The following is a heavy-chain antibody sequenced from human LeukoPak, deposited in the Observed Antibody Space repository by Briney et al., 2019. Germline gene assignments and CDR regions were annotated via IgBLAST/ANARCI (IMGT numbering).Heavy chain of an antibody. CDR1: GFTFSSYA. Sequence: GGSLRLSCAASGFTFSSYATSWVRQAPGKGLEWVSAISGSGGSTYYADSVKGRFTISRDNSKNTLYLQMNSLRAEDTAVYYCAKDRTSRLTIFGVVNLYFDYWGQGTLVTVSS. V-gene: IGHV3-23*01. J-gene: IGHJ4*02. CDR3: AKDRTSRLTIFGVVNLYFDY. CDR2: ISGSGGST. D-gene: IGHD3-3*01.